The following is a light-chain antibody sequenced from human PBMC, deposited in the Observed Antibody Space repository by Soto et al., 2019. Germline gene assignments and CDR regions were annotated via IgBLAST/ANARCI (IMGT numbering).Light chain of an antibody. CDR2: DAS. CDR3: QQRSNWPPRCT. V-gene: IGKV3-11*01. J-gene: IGKJ2*02. CDR1: QSVSSY. Sequence: EIVLTQSPATLSLSPGERATLSCRASQSVSSYLAWYQQKPGQAPRLLIYDASNRATGIPARFSGSGSGTDFTLTISSLEPGDFAVYYCQQRSNWPPRCTFGQGTKLEIK.